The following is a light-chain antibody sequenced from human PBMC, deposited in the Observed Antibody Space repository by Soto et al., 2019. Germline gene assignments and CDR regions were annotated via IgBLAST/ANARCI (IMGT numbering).Light chain of an antibody. V-gene: IGKV1-33*01. CDR3: QHYDHLPPFT. J-gene: IGKJ3*01. CDR1: QDISKY. CDR2: GAS. Sequence: DIQMTQSPSSLSASVGDRVTITCQASQDISKYLSWYQQKPGKAPKLLIYGASYLETGVPSRFSGSGYGTDFTFTISSLQPEDIATYYCQHYDHLPPFTFGPGTKVAIK.